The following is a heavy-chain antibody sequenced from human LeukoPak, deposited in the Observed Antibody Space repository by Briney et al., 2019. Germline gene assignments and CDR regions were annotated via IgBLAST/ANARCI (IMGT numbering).Heavy chain of an antibody. D-gene: IGHD3-22*01. CDR2: ISAYNGNT. CDR3: ARDRGYYYDSSGYYESLPSDY. Sequence: ASVKLSCKASGYTFTSYGISWVRQAPGQGLEWMGWISAYNGNTNYAQKLQGRVTMTTDTSTSTAYMELRSLRSDDTAVYYCARDRGYYYDSSGYYESLPSDYWGQGTLVTVSS. CDR1: GYTFTSYG. V-gene: IGHV1-18*01. J-gene: IGHJ4*02.